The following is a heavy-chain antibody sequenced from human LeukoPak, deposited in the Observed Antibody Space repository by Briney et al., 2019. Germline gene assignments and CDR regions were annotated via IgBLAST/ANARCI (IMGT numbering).Heavy chain of an antibody. J-gene: IGHJ4*02. D-gene: IGHD6-6*01. V-gene: IGHV1-69*02. CDR2: IIPILGIA. CDR1: GGTFSSYT. Sequence: SVKVSCKASGGTFSSYTISWVRQAPEQGLEWMGRIIPILGIANYAQKFQGRVTITADKSTSTAYMELSSLRSEDTAVYYCARSEMSRAARRYYFDYWGQGTLVTVSS. CDR3: ARSEMSRAARRYYFDY.